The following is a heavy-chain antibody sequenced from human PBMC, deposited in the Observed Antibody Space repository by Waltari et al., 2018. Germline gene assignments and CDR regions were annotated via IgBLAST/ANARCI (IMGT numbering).Heavy chain of an antibody. V-gene: IGHV4-39*01. Sequence: QLQLQESGPGLVKPSETLSLTCTVPGDSIGNQYYSWGCFRQAPGNGLEWIANVGYSVHTYYNPSLESRVTISADTSRNQFSLTLRSLTAADTAVYYCARRATGEWYGGDFDPWGRGTLVTVSS. J-gene: IGHJ5*02. D-gene: IGHD3-10*01. CDR3: ARRATGEWYGGDFDP. CDR1: GDSIGNQYYS. CDR2: VGYSVHT.